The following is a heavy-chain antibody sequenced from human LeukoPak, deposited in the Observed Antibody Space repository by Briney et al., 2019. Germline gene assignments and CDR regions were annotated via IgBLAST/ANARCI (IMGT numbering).Heavy chain of an antibody. CDR1: GFTFSSYS. CDR3: ARVGAVRGVIITAYTETAPYYYYYYMDV. V-gene: IGHV3-21*04. CDR2: ISSSSSYI. D-gene: IGHD3-10*01. Sequence: GGSLRLSCAASGFTFSSYSMNWVRQAPGKGLEWVSSISSSSSYIYYADSVKGRFTISRDNSKNTLYLQMNSLRAEDTAVYYCARVGAVRGVIITAYTETAPYYYYYYMDVWGKGTTVTISS. J-gene: IGHJ6*03.